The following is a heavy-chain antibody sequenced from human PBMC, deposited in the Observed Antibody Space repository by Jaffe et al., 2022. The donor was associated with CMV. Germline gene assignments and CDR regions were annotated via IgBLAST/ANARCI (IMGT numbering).Heavy chain of an antibody. V-gene: IGHV6-1*01. CDR3: ARAKSSGWLEKNYDAFDI. CDR1: GDSVSSNSAA. Sequence: QVQLQQSGPGLVKPSQTLSLTCAISGDSVSSNSAAWNWIRQSPSRGLEWLGRTYYRSKWYNDYAVSVKSRITINPDTSKNQFSLQLNSVTPEDTAVYYCARAKSSGWLEKNYDAFDIWGQGTMVTVSS. D-gene: IGHD6-19*01. J-gene: IGHJ3*02. CDR2: TYYRSKWYN.